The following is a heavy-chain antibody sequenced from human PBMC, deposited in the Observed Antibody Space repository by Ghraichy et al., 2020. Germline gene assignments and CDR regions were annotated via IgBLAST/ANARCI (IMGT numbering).Heavy chain of an antibody. CDR3: ARNLLHGTHYYYYYGMDV. CDR1: GGTFSSYA. Sequence: VKVSCKASGGTFSSYAISWVRQAPGQGLEWMGGIIPIFGTANYAQKFQGRVTITADESTSTAYMELSSLRSEDTAVYYCARNLLHGTHYYYYYGMDVWGQGTTVTVSS. CDR2: IIPIFGTA. J-gene: IGHJ6*02. V-gene: IGHV1-69*13. D-gene: IGHD1-14*01.